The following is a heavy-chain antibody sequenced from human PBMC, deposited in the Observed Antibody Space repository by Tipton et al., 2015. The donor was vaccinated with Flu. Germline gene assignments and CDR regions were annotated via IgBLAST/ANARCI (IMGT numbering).Heavy chain of an antibody. D-gene: IGHD4-11*01. CDR1: GDSIRNDYF. J-gene: IGHJ5*02. V-gene: IGHV4-38-2*01. CDR3: ARRDFSNYVSDPKSWFDP. CDR2: IHRSGST. Sequence: LRLSCAVSGDSIRNDYFWGWMRQPPGKGLEWIATIHRSGSTRYNPSLKSRVTISVDTSKNQFSLEMRSVTAADMAVYYCARRDFSNYVSDPKSWFDPWGQGTLVAVSS.